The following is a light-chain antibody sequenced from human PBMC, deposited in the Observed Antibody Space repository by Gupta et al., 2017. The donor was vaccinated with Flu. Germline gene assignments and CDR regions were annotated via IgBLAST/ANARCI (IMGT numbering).Light chain of an antibody. V-gene: IGLV3-1*01. Sequence: PGQTASITCSGDNLGDKYACWYQQKPGQSPVLVIYKDTKRPSGNPERFSGSNSGNTATLTIGGTQAMDEADYYLQAWDSTTGVFGTGTKVTVL. CDR3: QAWDSTTGV. CDR1: NLGDKY. CDR2: KDT. J-gene: IGLJ1*01.